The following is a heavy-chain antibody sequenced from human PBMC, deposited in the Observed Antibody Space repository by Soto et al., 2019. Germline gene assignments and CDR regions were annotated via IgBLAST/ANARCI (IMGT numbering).Heavy chain of an antibody. Sequence: GGSLRLSCAASGFTFGSYGMHWVRQAPGKGLEWVAVISYGGSNKYYADSVKGRFTISRDNSKNTLYLQMNSLSAEDTAVYYCAKDIRRYCSGGSCYYFDCGGHGTLVTVSS. CDR1: GFTFGSYG. V-gene: IGHV3-30*18. CDR3: AKDIRRYCSGGSCYYFDC. J-gene: IGHJ4*01. CDR2: ISYGGSNK. D-gene: IGHD2-15*01.